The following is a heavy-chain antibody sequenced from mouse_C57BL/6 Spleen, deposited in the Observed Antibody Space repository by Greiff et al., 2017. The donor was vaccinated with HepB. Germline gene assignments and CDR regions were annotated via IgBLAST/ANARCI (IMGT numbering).Heavy chain of an antibody. CDR3: ARGNYVDWYFDV. CDR1: GYTFTSYW. Sequence: VQLQQPGAELVKPGASVKLSCKASGYTFTSYWITWVKQRPGQGLEWIGDIYPGSGSTNYNEKFKSKATLTVDTSSSTAYMQLSSLTSEDSAVYYCARGNYVDWYFDVWGTGTTVIVSS. D-gene: IGHD2-1*01. V-gene: IGHV1-55*01. CDR2: IYPGSGST. J-gene: IGHJ1*03.